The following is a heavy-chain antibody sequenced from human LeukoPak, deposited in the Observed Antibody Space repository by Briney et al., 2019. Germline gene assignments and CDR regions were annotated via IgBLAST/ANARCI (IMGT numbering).Heavy chain of an antibody. CDR3: TREERGYITTL. CDR2: VSYDGSWD. D-gene: IGHD3-22*01. CDR1: GFTFTNYA. Sequence: GRSLRLPCAASGFTFTNYAMLWVRQTPGKGLEWVAFVSYDGSWDSYSDSVKGRFTISRDASKNALYLQMNSLSAEDTAVYHCTREERGYITTLGGEGTLATVSS. J-gene: IGHJ4*02. V-gene: IGHV3-30*01.